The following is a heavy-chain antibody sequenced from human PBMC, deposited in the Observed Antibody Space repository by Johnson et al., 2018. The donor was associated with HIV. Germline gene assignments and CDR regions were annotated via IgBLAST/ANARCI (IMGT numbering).Heavy chain of an antibody. J-gene: IGHJ3*02. Sequence: EVQLVESGGGVAQPGRSLRLSCAASGFTFSSYAMHWVRQAPGKGLEYVSAISSNGGSTYYANSVKGRFTISRDNSKNTLYLQMNSLRAEDTAVYYCAKNQEVSREDAFDIWGQGTMVTVSS. CDR3: AKNQEVSREDAFDI. D-gene: IGHD3-3*02. V-gene: IGHV3-64*01. CDR2: ISSNGGST. CDR1: GFTFSSYA.